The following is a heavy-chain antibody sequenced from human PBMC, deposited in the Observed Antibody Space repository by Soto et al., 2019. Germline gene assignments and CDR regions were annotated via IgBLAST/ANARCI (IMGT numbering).Heavy chain of an antibody. V-gene: IGHV3-13*04. Sequence: EVQLVESGGNLVQPGGSLRLSCATSGFTFSNYDMHWVRQATGKGLEWVSSIGTAGDTYYAVSVKGRFTISRENAKNSLFLQMNSLRAGDTAMYYCVRATAGFDYWGQGTLVTVSS. CDR1: GFTFSNYD. CDR2: IGTAGDT. J-gene: IGHJ4*02. CDR3: VRATAGFDY.